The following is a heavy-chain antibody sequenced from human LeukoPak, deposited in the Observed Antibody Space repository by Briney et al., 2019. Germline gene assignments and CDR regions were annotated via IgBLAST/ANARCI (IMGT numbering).Heavy chain of an antibody. CDR2: ISANGGST. V-gene: IGHV3-23*01. J-gene: IGHJ4*02. D-gene: IGHD3-22*01. CDR3: AKSPVGQWLIYYFDY. Sequence: GGSLRLSCAASGFTFSNYAMSWVRQAPGKGLEWVSAISANGGSTYYADSVKGRFTISRDNSKNTLYLQMNSLRAEDTAAYYCAKSPVGQWLIYYFDYWGQGTLVTVSS. CDR1: GFTFSNYA.